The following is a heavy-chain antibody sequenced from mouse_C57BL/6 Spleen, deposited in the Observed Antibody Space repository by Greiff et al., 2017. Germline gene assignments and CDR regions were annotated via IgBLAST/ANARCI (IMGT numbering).Heavy chain of an antibody. CDR1: GYAFTNYL. J-gene: IGHJ2*01. V-gene: IGHV1-54*01. CDR2: INPGSGGT. Sequence: QVQLQQSGAELVRPGTSVKVSCKASGYAFTNYLLEWVKQRPGQGLEWIGVINPGSGGTNYNEKFKGKATLTADKSSSTAYMQLSSLTSEDSAVYFCARERNDGTFFDYWGQGTTLTVSS. D-gene: IGHD2-14*01. CDR3: ARERNDGTFFDY.